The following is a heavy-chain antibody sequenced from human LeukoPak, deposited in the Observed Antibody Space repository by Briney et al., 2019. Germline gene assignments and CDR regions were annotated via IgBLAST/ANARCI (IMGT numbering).Heavy chain of an antibody. CDR3: AKELDIVVVVAATRDNWFDP. Sequence: GGSLRLSCVVSGFTVSGDYISWFRQAPGKGLEWVSAISGSGGSTYYADSVKGRFTISRDNSKNTLYLQMNSLRAEDTAVYYCAKELDIVVVVAATRDNWFDPWGQGTLVTVSS. D-gene: IGHD2-15*01. V-gene: IGHV3-23*01. CDR1: GFTVSGDY. J-gene: IGHJ5*02. CDR2: ISGSGGST.